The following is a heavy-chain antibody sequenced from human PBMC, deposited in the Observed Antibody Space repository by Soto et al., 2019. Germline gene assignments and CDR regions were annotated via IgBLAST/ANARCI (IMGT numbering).Heavy chain of an antibody. D-gene: IGHD1-1*01. V-gene: IGHV3-23*01. J-gene: IGHJ4*02. CDR1: GFTFSMFA. CDR2: ISDTGDST. Sequence: EVHLLESGGGLMRPGGALTLSCGTSGFTFSMFAMSWFRQAPRKRLEWVSGISDTGDSTYYADSVRGRFTISRDNSENTLHLHMNNLRVDDTATYYYAKDSLGGPNDLNWYEYCGQGTLVTVSS. CDR3: AKDSLGGPNDLNWYEY.